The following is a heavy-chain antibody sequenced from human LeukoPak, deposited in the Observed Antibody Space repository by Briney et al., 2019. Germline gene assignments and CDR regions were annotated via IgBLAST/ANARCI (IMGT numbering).Heavy chain of an antibody. CDR3: AKDDGDGYNFSDY. V-gene: IGHV3-30*18. CDR2: ISYDGSNK. Sequence: GGSLRLSCAASGFTFSSYGMHWVRQAPGKGLEWVAVISYDGSNKYYADSVKGRFTISRDNSKNTLYLQMNSLRAEDTAVYYCAKDDGDGYNFSDYWGQGTLVTVSS. CDR1: GFTFSSYG. D-gene: IGHD5-24*01. J-gene: IGHJ4*02.